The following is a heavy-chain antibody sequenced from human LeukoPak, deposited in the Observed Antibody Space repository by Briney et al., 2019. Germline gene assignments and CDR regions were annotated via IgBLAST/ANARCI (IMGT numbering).Heavy chain of an antibody. CDR2: IGAYSGNS. CDR3: ARDSSAFYGYDYFQH. D-gene: IGHD2/OR15-2a*01. CDR1: NYTFSNCG. V-gene: IGHV1-18*01. J-gene: IGHJ1*01. Sequence: ASVKVSCKTSNYTFSNCGITWVRQAPGQGLEWRGWIGAYSGNSAFAQKFQGRVTMTTDASSGTAYMELTNLTPADTAVYFCARDSSAFYGYDYFQHWGQGTLVTVSS.